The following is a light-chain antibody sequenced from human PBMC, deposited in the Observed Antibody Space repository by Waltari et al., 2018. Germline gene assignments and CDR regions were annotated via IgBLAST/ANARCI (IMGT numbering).Light chain of an antibody. J-gene: IGKJ4*01. CDR3: QQYYGLPLT. V-gene: IGKV1-33*01. CDR1: QDITNY. Sequence: DIQMTQSPPSLSASVGDSVTITCRASQDITNYLNWYQQKPGEAPKLLIYGASNLETGVPSRFSGSGSGTEFTFTVSSLQPEEIATYSCQQYYGLPLTFGGGTRVETK. CDR2: GAS.